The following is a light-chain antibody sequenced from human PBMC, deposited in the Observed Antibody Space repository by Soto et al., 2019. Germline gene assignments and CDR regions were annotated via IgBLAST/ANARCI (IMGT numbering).Light chain of an antibody. Sequence: QSALTQPRSVSGSPGQSVIISCTGTSSHVGDYSFVSWYQHHPGKAPKVMIYDVSKRPSGVPDRFSGSKSGNTASLTISGLQAEDEADYYCCSYAGRYTYVFGTGTQLTVL. CDR1: SSHVGDYSF. J-gene: IGLJ1*01. V-gene: IGLV2-11*01. CDR2: DVS. CDR3: CSYAGRYTYV.